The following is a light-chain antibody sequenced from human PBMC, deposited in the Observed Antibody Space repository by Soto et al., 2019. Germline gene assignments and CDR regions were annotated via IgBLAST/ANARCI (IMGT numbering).Light chain of an antibody. V-gene: IGLV2-23*01. CDR3: CSYAGSSTWV. CDR1: SSDVGSYNL. J-gene: IGLJ3*02. CDR2: EGS. Sequence: QSGLTQPASVSGSPGQSITIPCTGTSSDVGSYNLVSWYQHHPGKAPKLMIYEGSKRPSGVSNRFSGSKSGNTAALTISGLQAEDEADYYCCSYAGSSTWVFGGGTKLTVL.